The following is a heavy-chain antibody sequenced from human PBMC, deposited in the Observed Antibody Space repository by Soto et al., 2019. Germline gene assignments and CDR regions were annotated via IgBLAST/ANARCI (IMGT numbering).Heavy chain of an antibody. CDR2: ISPFNGRR. CDR3: GRCIQPSVPSATDF. D-gene: IGHD1-1*01. J-gene: IGHJ6*02. CDR1: GYTFTSHG. V-gene: IGHV1-18*01. Sequence: QVHLVQSRLEVRKPGASVRLSCKASGYTFTSHGISWVRQAPGQGLEWVGWISPFNGRRDIGDSFQGRDSIGTDTGSAYMEVRGLRFDDTAIYFCGRCIQPSVPSATDFWGQGTTVIVSS.